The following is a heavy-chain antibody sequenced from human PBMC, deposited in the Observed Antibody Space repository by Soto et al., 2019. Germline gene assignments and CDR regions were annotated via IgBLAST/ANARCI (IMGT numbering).Heavy chain of an antibody. D-gene: IGHD5-12*01. CDR3: ARRDGYNHGRFDY. CDR1: GDTISTGGYS. CDR2: IYYSGST. J-gene: IGHJ4*02. V-gene: IGHV4-61*08. Sequence: SETLSLTCGVSGDTISTGGYSWAWIRQPPGKGLEWIGYIYYSGSTNYNPSLKSRVTISVDTSKKQFSLKLSSVTAADTAVYYCARRDGYNHGRFDYWGLGTLVTVSS.